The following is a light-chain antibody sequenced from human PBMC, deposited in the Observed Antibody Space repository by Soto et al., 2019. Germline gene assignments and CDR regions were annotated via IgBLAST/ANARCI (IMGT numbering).Light chain of an antibody. CDR3: LQDFSYPRT. CDR2: GAS. CDR1: QGIRTD. Sequence: AVQLTQSPSSLSASVGDRVTITCRASQGIRTDLGLYQQSPGKAPKVLIVGASTLQSGVPSRFSGSGSGTDFTLTISSLQPEDSATYDCLQDFSYPRTFGQGTKVDIK. J-gene: IGKJ1*01. V-gene: IGKV1-6*01.